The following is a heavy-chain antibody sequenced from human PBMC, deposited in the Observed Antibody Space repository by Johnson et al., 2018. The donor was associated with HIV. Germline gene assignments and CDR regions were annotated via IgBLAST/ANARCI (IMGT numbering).Heavy chain of an antibody. J-gene: IGHJ3*02. CDR1: GFTFSSYW. D-gene: IGHD3-10*01. V-gene: IGHV3-74*01. Sequence: VQLVESGGGLVQPGGSLRLSCAASGFTFSSYWMHWVRQAPGKGLVWVSRINRDGSSTSYADSVKGRFTISRDNAKNSLYLQMNSLRAEDTAVYYCAKSSSATYYGDAFDMWGQGTMVTVSS. CDR3: AKSSSATYYGDAFDM. CDR2: INRDGSST.